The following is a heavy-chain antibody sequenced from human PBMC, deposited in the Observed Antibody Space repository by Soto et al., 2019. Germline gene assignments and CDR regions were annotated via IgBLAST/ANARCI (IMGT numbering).Heavy chain of an antibody. CDR1: GFTFSSCS. CDR2: ISGSGGST. V-gene: IGHV3-23*01. D-gene: IGHD2-2*01. J-gene: IGHJ4*02. CDR3: AKGRGYCSSTSCYVASDY. Sequence: PGGSLRLSCAASGFTFSSCSMSWARQAPGKGLEWVAAISGSGGSTFYADPVKGRFSISRDNSKTTMYLQMNSLGAEDTAVYYCAKGRGYCSSTSCYVASDYWGQGTLVTVSS.